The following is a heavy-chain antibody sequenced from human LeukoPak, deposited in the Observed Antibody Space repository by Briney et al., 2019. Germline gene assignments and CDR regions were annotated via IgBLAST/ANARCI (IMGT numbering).Heavy chain of an antibody. CDR2: MNPNSGNT. J-gene: IGHJ4*02. V-gene: IGHV1-8*01. D-gene: IGHD3-10*01. CDR1: GYTFTSYD. Sequence: ASVKVSCKASGYTFTSYDINWVRQATGQGLEWMGWMNPNSGNTGYAQKFQGRVTMTRNTSISTAYMGLSSLRSEDTAVYYCASGVVRGVITADYWGQGTLVTVSS. CDR3: ASGVVRGVITADY.